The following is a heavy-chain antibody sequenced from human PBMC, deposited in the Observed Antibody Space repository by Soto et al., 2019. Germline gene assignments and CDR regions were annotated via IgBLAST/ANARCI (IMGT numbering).Heavy chain of an antibody. J-gene: IGHJ3*02. CDR1: GFTFSSDW. CDR3: AGDESPGNSSLYFDAFAI. V-gene: IGHV3-7*05. CDR2: IRKDGSKT. Sequence: EVRLVESGGGLVQTGGSLRLYCAASGFTFSSDWMTWVRQAPGKGLECVANIRKDGSKTSYLDSVRGRFTISEDNAQSSRCLPMDSLRGEATDLYYCAGDESPGNSSLYFDAFAIWGQGKIVNVSS. D-gene: IGHD6-13*01.